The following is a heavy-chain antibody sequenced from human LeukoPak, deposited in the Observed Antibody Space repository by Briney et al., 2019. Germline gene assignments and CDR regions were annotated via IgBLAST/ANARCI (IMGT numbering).Heavy chain of an antibody. CDR1: GYTFTGYY. Sequence: ASVKVSCKASGYTFTGYYMHWVRQAPGQGLEWMGWINPDSGGTNYAQKFQGRVTMTRDTSISTAYMELSRLRSDDTAVYYCARDRAYGYYFDYWGQGTLVTVSS. CDR3: ARDRAYGYYFDY. D-gene: IGHD3-10*01. V-gene: IGHV1-2*02. CDR2: INPDSGGT. J-gene: IGHJ4*02.